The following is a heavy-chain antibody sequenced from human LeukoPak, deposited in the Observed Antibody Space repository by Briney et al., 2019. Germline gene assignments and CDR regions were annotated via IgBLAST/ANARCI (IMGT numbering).Heavy chain of an antibody. J-gene: IGHJ3*02. CDR1: GYSFTSYW. Sequence: GESLKISCKGSGYSFTSYWIGWVRQMPGKGLEWMGIIYPGDSDTRYSPSFQGQVTISADKSISTAYLQWSSLKASDTTMYYCARHPVSMQRIGAFDIWGQGTMVTVSS. V-gene: IGHV5-51*01. D-gene: IGHD2/OR15-2a*01. CDR3: ARHPVSMQRIGAFDI. CDR2: IYPGDSDT.